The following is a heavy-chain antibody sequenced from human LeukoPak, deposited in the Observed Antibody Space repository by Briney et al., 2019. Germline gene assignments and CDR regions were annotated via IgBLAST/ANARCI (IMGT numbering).Heavy chain of an antibody. V-gene: IGHV4-59*08. CDR1: GGSLSNYF. Sequence: PSETLSLTCTVSGGSLSNYFWSWIRQPPGTGLEWIGYIYSSGSTHYNPSLQSRVTISVDTSKNQFSLNLNSVTAADTAVYYCTRRAYYDSSGYYTFDYWGQGTLVTVSS. CDR3: TRRAYYDSSGYYTFDY. D-gene: IGHD3-22*01. CDR2: IYSSGST. J-gene: IGHJ4*02.